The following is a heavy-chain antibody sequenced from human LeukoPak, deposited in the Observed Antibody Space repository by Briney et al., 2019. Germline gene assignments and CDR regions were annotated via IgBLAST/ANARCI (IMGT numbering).Heavy chain of an antibody. CDR2: IKEDGSET. CDR1: GFTFSSYG. D-gene: IGHD6-13*01. CDR3: ARVLGEAAAAYYYYYGMDV. J-gene: IGHJ6*02. V-gene: IGHV3-7*01. Sequence: GGSLRLSCAASGFTFSSYGMHWVRQAPGKGLEWVANIKEDGSETYYVDSVKGRFTISRDNTKISLYLQMSSLRAEDTAVYYCARVLGEAAAAYYYYYGMDVWGQGTTVTVAS.